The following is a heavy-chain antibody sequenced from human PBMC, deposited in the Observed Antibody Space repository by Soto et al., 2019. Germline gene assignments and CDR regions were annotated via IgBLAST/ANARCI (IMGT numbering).Heavy chain of an antibody. D-gene: IGHD3-22*01. J-gene: IGHJ4*02. V-gene: IGHV3-23*01. CDR1: GFTFSSYA. CDR3: AKVRPWEVVVISLDY. Sequence: GGSLILSCAASGFTFSSYAMSWVRQAPGKGLEWVSAISGSGGSTYYADSVKGRFTISRDNSKNTLYLQMNSLRAEDTAVYYCAKVRPWEVVVISLDYWGQGTLVTVSS. CDR2: ISGSGGST.